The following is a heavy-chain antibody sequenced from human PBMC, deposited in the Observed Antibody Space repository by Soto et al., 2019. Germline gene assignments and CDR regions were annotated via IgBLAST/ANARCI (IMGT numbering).Heavy chain of an antibody. CDR1: GDTFTDYY. D-gene: IGHD2-21*02. CDR3: ARGGHVVVVTAALDY. V-gene: IGHV1-46*01. J-gene: IGHJ4*02. Sequence: QVQLMQSGAEVKKPGASVKVSCKASGDTFTDYYIHWVRQAPGQGLEWMGTVNPSGGHTTYAQHFLGRVTMTMDTSTSKLYMELTSLTSDDTAIYYCARGGHVVVVTAALDYWGQGTLVTVSS. CDR2: VNPSGGHT.